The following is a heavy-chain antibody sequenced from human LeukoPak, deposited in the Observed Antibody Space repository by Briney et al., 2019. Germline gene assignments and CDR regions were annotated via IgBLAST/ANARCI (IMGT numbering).Heavy chain of an antibody. V-gene: IGHV4-39*01. J-gene: IGHJ4*02. Sequence: PSETLSLTCTVSGGSISSSSYYWGWIRQPPGKGLEWIGSIYYSGSTYYNPSLKSRVTISVDTSKNQFSLKLSSVTAADTAVYYCARQGGYRTGFDYRGQGTLVTVSS. CDR3: ARQGGYRTGFDY. D-gene: IGHD3-16*02. CDR2: IYYSGST. CDR1: GGSISSSSYY.